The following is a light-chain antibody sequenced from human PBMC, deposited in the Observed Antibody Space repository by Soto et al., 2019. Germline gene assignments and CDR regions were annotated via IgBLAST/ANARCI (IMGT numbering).Light chain of an antibody. CDR1: SSDIGXXXX. V-gene: IGLV2-14*01. CDR2: EVS. CDR3: SSYXXXXXXX. Sequence: QSALTQPASVSGSPGQSITISCTGTSSDIGXXXXVSWFQHXXXXXPXXIIFEVSNRXSGISDRFSGFKSAXXAYLTIYXXXXEDXADYHCSSYXXXXXXXFGXXTXLXVL. J-gene: IGLJ2*01.